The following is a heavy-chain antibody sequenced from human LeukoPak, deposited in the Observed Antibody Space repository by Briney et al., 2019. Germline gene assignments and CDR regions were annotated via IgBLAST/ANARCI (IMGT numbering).Heavy chain of an antibody. V-gene: IGHV3-64*01. CDR3: AKDSAYYYDSSGYYYD. CDR1: GFTFSSYA. CDR2: ISSNGGST. J-gene: IGHJ4*02. Sequence: GGSLRLSCAASGFTFSSYAMHWVRQAPGKGLEYVSAISSNGGSTYYANSVKGRFTISRDNSKNTLYLQMGSLRAEDTAMYYCAKDSAYYYDSSGYYYDWGQGTLVTVSS. D-gene: IGHD3-22*01.